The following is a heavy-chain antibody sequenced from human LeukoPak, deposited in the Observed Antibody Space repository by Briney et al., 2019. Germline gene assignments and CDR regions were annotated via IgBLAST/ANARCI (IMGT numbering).Heavy chain of an antibody. J-gene: IGHJ5*02. CDR3: VRGAAAGSSNWFDP. CDR1: GGSFSGYY. V-gene: IGHV4-34*01. CDR2: INHSGST. D-gene: IGHD6-13*01. Sequence: SETLSLTCAVYGGSFSGYYWSWIRQPPGKGLEWIGEINHSGSTNYNPSLKSRVTISVDTSKNQFSLKLSSVTAADTAVYYCVRGAAAGSSNWFDPWGQGTLVTVSS.